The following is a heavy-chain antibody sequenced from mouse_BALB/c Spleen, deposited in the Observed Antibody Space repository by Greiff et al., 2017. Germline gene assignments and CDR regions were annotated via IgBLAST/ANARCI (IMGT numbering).Heavy chain of an antibody. CDR3: GRDGSSYYFDY. J-gene: IGHJ2*01. CDR1: GYTFTSYW. V-gene: IGHV1-37*01. D-gene: IGHD1-1*01. CDR2: INPYNGDT. Sequence: VQLQQPGAELVRPGASVKLSCKASGYTFTSYWINWVKQSHGKSLEWIGRINPYNGDTFYNQKFKGKATLTVDKSSSTAHMELLSLTSEDSAVYYCGRDGSSYYFDYWGQGTTLTVSS.